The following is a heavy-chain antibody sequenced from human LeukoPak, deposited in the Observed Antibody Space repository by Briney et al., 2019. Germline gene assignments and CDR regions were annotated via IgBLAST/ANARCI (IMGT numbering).Heavy chain of an antibody. Sequence: PGGSLRLSCAASGITFSSYAMSWVRQAPGKGLEWVPGVSGSGGSTYYADSVKGRFTIPRDNSKNTLYLQMNSLRAEDTAVYYCAKDLWDSGSQAYFDYWGQGTLVTVSS. CDR3: AKDLWDSGSQAYFDY. CDR2: VSGSGGST. D-gene: IGHD3-10*01. CDR1: GITFSSYA. J-gene: IGHJ4*02. V-gene: IGHV3-23*01.